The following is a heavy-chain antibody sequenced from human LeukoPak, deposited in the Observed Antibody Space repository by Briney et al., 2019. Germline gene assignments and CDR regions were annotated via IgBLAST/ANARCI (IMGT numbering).Heavy chain of an antibody. CDR3: ARGSGYCSGGSCYLGY. J-gene: IGHJ4*02. Sequence: SETLSLTCTVSGGSISSYYWGWIRQPPGKGREWIGYIYYSGSTNYNPSLKSRVTISVDTSKNQFSLKLSSVTAADTAVYYCARGSGYCSGGSCYLGYWGQGTLVTVSS. D-gene: IGHD2-15*01. CDR1: GGSISSYY. V-gene: IGHV4-59*01. CDR2: IYYSGST.